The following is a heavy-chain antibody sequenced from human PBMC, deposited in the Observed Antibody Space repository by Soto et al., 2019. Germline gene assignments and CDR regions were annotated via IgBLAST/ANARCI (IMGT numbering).Heavy chain of an antibody. J-gene: IGHJ6*02. CDR2: IIPIFGTA. D-gene: IGHD2-15*01. CDR1: GGTFSSYA. CDR3: ARGGGGYYYYGMDV. V-gene: IGHV1-69*12. Sequence: QVQLVQSGAEVKKPGSSVKVSCKASGGTFSSYAISWVRQAPGQGLEWMGGIIPIFGTANYAQKFQGRVTITADETTNTDYMELSSRGSEDTAVYYWARGGGGYYYYGMDVWGQGTTVTVSS.